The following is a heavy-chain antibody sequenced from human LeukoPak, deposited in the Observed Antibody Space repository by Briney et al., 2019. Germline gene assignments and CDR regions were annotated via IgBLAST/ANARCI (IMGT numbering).Heavy chain of an antibody. D-gene: IGHD1-26*01. CDR2: IYYSGST. J-gene: IGHJ3*01. CDR3: AKWTEGGAFDS. V-gene: IGHV4-59*01. CDR1: GGYISSYY. Sequence: QTSETLSLTCTVSGGYISSYYWSWIRQPPGKGLEWIGYIYYSGSTNYNPSLKSRVTISVDTSKNQFSLKLSSVTAADTAVYYCAKWTEGGAFDSWGQGTMLIVSS.